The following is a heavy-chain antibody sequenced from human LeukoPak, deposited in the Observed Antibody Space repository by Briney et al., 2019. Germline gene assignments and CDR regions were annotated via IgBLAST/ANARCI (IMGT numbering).Heavy chain of an antibody. Sequence: GGSLRLSCAASGFTFSSYAMHWVRQAPGKGLEWVAVISYDGSNKYYADSVKGRFTISRDNSKNTLYLQMDSLRAEDTAVYYCARDPAAGTFDYWGQGTLVTVSS. D-gene: IGHD6-13*01. CDR1: GFTFSSYA. V-gene: IGHV3-30-3*01. J-gene: IGHJ4*02. CDR2: ISYDGSNK. CDR3: ARDPAAGTFDY.